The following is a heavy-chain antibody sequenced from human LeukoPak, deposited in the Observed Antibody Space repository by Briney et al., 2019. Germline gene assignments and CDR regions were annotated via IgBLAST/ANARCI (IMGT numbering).Heavy chain of an antibody. J-gene: IGHJ3*02. Sequence: SETLSLTCTVSGGSISSYYWSWIRQPAGKGLEWIGRIYTSGSTNYNPSLKSRVTISVDTSKNQFSLKLSSVTAADTAVYYCARDNTGYYYDSSGYYHDAFDIWGQGTMVTVSS. CDR3: ARDNTGYYYDSSGYYHDAFDI. CDR2: IYTSGST. CDR1: GGSISSYY. D-gene: IGHD3-22*01. V-gene: IGHV4-4*07.